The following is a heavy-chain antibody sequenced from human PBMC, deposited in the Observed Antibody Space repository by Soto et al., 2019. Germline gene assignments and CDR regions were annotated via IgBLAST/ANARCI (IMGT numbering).Heavy chain of an antibody. V-gene: IGHV4-59*01. CDR2: VYYAGAT. CDR3: ARVMGDWGTYYYYYGMDV. D-gene: IGHD3-16*01. CDR1: GTSLNTSY. Sequence: PSETLSLTCTVSGTSLNTSYWAWIRLPPGKGPEWIGYVYYAGATNYNPSLESRVTISPDTSRNQFSLKLRSVTAVDTAVYYCARVMGDWGTYYYYYGMDVWGQGTSVTVSS. J-gene: IGHJ6*02.